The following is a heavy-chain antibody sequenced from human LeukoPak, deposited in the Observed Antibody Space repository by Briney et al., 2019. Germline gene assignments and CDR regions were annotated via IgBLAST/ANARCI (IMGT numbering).Heavy chain of an antibody. CDR2: ISVDGEEP. Sequence: GGSLRLSCAVSGFSVSTSRMSWVRQAPGKGLEWISDISVDGEEPFYTDSVKGRFFISRDNSKNTLFLQVNSVRAEDTAVYYCARGYLSGWYPSWGQGSLVSVSS. CDR3: ARGYLSGWYPS. CDR1: GFSVSTSR. V-gene: IGHV3-23*01. J-gene: IGHJ5*02. D-gene: IGHD6-19*01.